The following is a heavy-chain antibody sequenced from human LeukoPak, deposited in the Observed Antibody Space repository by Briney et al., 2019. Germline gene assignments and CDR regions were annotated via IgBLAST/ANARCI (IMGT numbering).Heavy chain of an antibody. CDR2: INPNSGGT. J-gene: IGHJ4*02. CDR1: GYTFTSYD. Sequence: ASVKVSCKASGYTFTSYDINSVRQATGQGLEWMGWINPNSGGTNYAQKFQGRVTMTRDTSISTAYMELSRLRSDDTAAYYCAGERLGGATHFDHWGQGTLVTVSS. D-gene: IGHD1-26*01. V-gene: IGHV1-2*02. CDR3: AGERLGGATHFDH.